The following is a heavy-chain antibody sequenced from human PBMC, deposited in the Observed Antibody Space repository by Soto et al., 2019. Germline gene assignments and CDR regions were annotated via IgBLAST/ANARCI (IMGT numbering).Heavy chain of an antibody. V-gene: IGHV1-18*04. D-gene: IGHD5-18*01. J-gene: IGHJ4*02. CDR2: ISGYNGNT. CDR1: GYTFTRYD. CDR3: ARGPSHGAFDY. Sequence: ASVQVSCKASGYTFTRYDIIWVRQAPGQGLEWMGWISGYNGNTNYAQKLQGRVTMTTDTSTSTAYMELSRLQSDDTTVYYCARGPSHGAFDYWGQGSLVTVSS.